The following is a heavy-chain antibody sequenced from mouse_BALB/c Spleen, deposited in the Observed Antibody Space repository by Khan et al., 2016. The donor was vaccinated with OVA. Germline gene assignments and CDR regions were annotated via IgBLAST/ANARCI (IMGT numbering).Heavy chain of an antibody. CDR1: GDSITSGY. Sequence: EVKLLESGPSLVKPSQTLSLTCSVTGDSITSGYWSWIRKFPGNKLEYMGYMIYTGYTDYNPSLKSRLAITRHTSKTQYYLQLNSVTTEDTAKCYCARSTYRYAFAYWGQGTLVTVSA. J-gene: IGHJ3*01. CDR2: MIYTGYT. D-gene: IGHD2-14*01. CDR3: ARSTYRYAFAY. V-gene: IGHV3-8*02.